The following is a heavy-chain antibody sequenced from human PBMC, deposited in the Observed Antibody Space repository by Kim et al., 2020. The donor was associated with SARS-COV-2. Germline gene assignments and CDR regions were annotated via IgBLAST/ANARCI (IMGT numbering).Heavy chain of an antibody. CDR3: ARDTPGQKAYDI. V-gene: IGHV6-1*01. Sequence: DYGGSVKSRITITADTSKNQFSLQLNSVSPEDTAVYYCARDTPGQKAYDIWGQGTMVTVSS. J-gene: IGHJ3*02.